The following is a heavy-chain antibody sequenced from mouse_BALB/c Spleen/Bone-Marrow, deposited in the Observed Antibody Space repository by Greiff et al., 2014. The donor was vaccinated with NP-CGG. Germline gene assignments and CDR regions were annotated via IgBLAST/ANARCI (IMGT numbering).Heavy chain of an antibody. V-gene: IGHV1-31*01. CDR2: IYPYNGVS. J-gene: IGHJ1*01. CDR1: GYSFTGYY. Sequence: EVQLQQSGPELVKPGASVKISCKASGYSFTGYYMHWVKQSHGNSLDWIGYIYPYNGVSSYNQKFKGKATLTVDKSSSTAYMELSSLTSDDSSVYYCKSRGEYFDDWGAGTSGTVSS. CDR3: KSRGEYFDD.